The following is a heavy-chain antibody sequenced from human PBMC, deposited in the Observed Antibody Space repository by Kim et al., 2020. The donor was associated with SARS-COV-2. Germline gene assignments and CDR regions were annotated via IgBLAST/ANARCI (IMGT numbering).Heavy chain of an antibody. CDR3: ARSTISQSGAFDI. V-gene: IGHV5-51*01. Sequence: YSQSFQGQVTIAADKSISTAYLQWSSLKASDTAMYYCARSTISQSGAFDIWGQGTMVTVSS. J-gene: IGHJ3*02. D-gene: IGHD3-9*01.